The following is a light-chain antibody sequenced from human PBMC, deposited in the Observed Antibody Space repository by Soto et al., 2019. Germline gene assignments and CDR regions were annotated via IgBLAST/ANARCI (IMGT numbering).Light chain of an antibody. Sequence: EIVLTQSLGTLSLSPGEGATLSCRASQSVASNCLAWYQQKPGQAPRLLIYGVSSRATGIPDRFSGSGSGTDFTLTISRLEPEDFAVYYCQQYVTSPQTFGQGTKVDIK. CDR2: GVS. CDR3: QQYVTSPQT. V-gene: IGKV3-20*01. J-gene: IGKJ1*01. CDR1: QSVASNC.